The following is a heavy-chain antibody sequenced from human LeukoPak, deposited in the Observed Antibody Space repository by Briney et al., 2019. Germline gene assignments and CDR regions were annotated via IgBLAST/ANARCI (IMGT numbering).Heavy chain of an antibody. CDR2: IHPSGML. D-gene: IGHD3-22*01. V-gene: IGHV4-31*03. CDR1: GASFNSDDQY. Sequence: PSETLSLTCTVSGASFNSDDQYWNWIRQSPGKGLEWIGSIHPSGMLYNNPSLESRVTMSRDTSKNQFSLNLNPVTAADTAVYFSSRGLDSRKLGYWGQGILVTVSS. J-gene: IGHJ4*02. CDR3: SRGLDSRKLGY.